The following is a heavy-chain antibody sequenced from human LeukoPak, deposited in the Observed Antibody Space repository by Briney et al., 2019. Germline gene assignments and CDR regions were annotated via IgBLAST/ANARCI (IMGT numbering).Heavy chain of an antibody. Sequence: SETLSLTCTISGGSISSSSYCWGWIRQPPGKGLEWIGSIYYSGSTNYNPSLKSRVTISVDTSKNQFSLKLSSVTAADTAVYYCARGLRFFLGGLFDPWGQGTLVTVSS. CDR3: ARGLRFFLGGLFDP. D-gene: IGHD3-3*01. J-gene: IGHJ5*02. CDR2: IYYSGST. V-gene: IGHV4-39*07. CDR1: GGSISSSSYC.